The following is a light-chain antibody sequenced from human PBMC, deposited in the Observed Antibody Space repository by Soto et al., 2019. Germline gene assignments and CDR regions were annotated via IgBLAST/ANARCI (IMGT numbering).Light chain of an antibody. V-gene: IGKV2-28*01. CDR2: LGS. Sequence: DIVMTQSPLSLPVTPGEPASISCRSSQSLLHSNGYNYLDWYLQKPGQSPQLLIYLGSNRASGVHDRFSGSGSSTDFTLKISRVEVEDVGVYYCVQALQTPTFGHGTRLEIK. J-gene: IGKJ5*01. CDR3: VQALQTPT. CDR1: QSLLHSNGYNY.